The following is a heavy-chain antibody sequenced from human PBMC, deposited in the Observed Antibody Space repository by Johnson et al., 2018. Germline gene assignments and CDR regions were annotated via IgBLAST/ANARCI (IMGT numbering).Heavy chain of an antibody. CDR2: IYSGART. CDR1: GFTVSSNH. J-gene: IGHJ6*03. D-gene: IGHD3-3*01. Sequence: VQLVESGGGLVQPGGSLRLSCAASGFTVSSNHMSWVRQAPGKGLEWLSVIYSGARTNYADSVKGRFTISRDNSKNTLHLQMNSLRAEDPAVYFCARVGLSDYDFGSGRIDYYYMDVWGKGTTVTVSS. CDR3: ARVGLSDYDFGSGRIDYYYMDV. V-gene: IGHV3-66*02.